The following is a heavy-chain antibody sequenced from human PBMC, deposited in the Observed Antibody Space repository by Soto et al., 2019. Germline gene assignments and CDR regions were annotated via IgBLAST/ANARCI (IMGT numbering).Heavy chain of an antibody. V-gene: IGHV3-21*01. J-gene: IGHJ5*01. CDR1: AFTFSTYT. CDR2: ISSGSSYI. CDR3: ARDILSGGAYPDS. Sequence: PGRSRRLSCAASAFTFSTYTMNWVRQAPGKGLEWISSISSGSSYIYYAGSVKGRFTISRDNAKNSLFLQMNSLRADDTAVYYCARDILSGGAYPDSWGQGTKVTVSS. D-gene: IGHD3-10*01.